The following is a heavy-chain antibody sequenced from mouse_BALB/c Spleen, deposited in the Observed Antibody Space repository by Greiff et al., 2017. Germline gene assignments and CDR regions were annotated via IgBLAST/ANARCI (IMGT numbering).Heavy chain of an antibody. CDR2: ISYSGRT. J-gene: IGHJ3*01. CDR1: GYSITSDYA. D-gene: IGHD1-1*01. V-gene: IGHV3-2*02. CDR3: ARCRSAWFAY. Sequence: VQLKQSGPGLVKPSQSLSLTCTVPGYSITSDYAWNWIRQFPGNILEWMGYISYSGRTSYNPSLKSRISITRDTSKNQFFLQLNSVTTEDTATYYCARCRSAWFAYWGQGTLVTVSA.